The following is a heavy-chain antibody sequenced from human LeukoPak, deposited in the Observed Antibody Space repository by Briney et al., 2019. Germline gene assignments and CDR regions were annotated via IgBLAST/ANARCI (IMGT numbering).Heavy chain of an antibody. CDR1: GYTFTGYY. V-gene: IGHV1-2*06. Sequence: ASVKVSCKASGYTFTGYYMHWVRQAPGQGLEWMGRINPNSGGTNYAQKFQGRVTMTRDTSISTAYMELSRLRSDDTAVYYCARGYGLQGLFDYWGQGTLVTVSS. CDR2: INPNSGGT. D-gene: IGHD1-14*01. J-gene: IGHJ4*02. CDR3: ARGYGLQGLFDY.